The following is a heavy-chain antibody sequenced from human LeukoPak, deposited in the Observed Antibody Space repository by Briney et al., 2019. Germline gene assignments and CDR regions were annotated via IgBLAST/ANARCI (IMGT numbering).Heavy chain of an antibody. D-gene: IGHD3-10*01. CDR2: INPSTGGT. CDR3: ARTIGVPAAGRTGSYINWLDP. V-gene: IGHV1-2*02. CDR1: GYTFTGYY. Sequence: ASVKVSCKAFGYTFTGYYVHWVRQAPGQGLEWMGWINPSTGGTNYAQKFQGRVSMTRDTSISTAYMELSRLTSDDTAVYYCARTIGVPAAGRTGSYINWLDPWGQGTLVTVSS. J-gene: IGHJ5*02.